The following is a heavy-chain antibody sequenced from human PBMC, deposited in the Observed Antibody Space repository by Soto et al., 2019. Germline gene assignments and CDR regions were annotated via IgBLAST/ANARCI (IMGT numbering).Heavy chain of an antibody. J-gene: IGHJ4*02. V-gene: IGHV3-23*04. Sequence: DVRLAESGGGLVQQGGSLRLSCTTSGFSFASFAMTWVRQAPGKGLEWVATISGSDGKTYYADSVKGRFSISRDTSRNTLYLQMNSLRADDTAIYYCTKWSYLDSGGQGTRVTVSS. CDR1: GFSFASFA. CDR2: ISGSDGKT. D-gene: IGHD3-3*01. CDR3: TKWSYLDS.